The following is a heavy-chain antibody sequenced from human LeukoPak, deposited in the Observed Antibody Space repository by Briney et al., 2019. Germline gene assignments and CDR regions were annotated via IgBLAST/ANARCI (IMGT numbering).Heavy chain of an antibody. D-gene: IGHD3-22*01. CDR3: AKVLDSSGYYYYFDY. V-gene: IGHV3-23*01. CDR1: GFTFSSYA. J-gene: IGHJ4*02. Sequence: PGGSLRLSCAASGFTFSSYAMSWVRQAPGKGLEWVSAISGSGGSTYYADSVKGQFTISRDNSKNTLYLQMNSLRVEDTAAYYCAKVLDSSGYYYYFDYWGQGTLVTVSS. CDR2: ISGSGGST.